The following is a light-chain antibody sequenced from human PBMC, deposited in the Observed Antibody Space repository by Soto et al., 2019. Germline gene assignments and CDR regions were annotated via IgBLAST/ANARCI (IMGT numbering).Light chain of an antibody. J-gene: IGLJ1*01. CDR2: DVS. CDR3: SSYTSSSTLVV. CDR1: SSDVGGYNY. V-gene: IGLV2-14*01. Sequence: QSALTQPASVSGSPGQSITISCTGTSSDVGGYNYVSWCQQHPGKAPKLMIYDVSNRPSGVSNRFSGSKSGNTASLTISGXXXXXXXXYXCSSYTSSSTLVVFGTGTKLTV.